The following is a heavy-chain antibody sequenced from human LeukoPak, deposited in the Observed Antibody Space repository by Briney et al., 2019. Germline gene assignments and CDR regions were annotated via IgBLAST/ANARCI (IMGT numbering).Heavy chain of an antibody. Sequence: SETLSLTCAVYGGSFSGYYWSSIRQPPGKGLEWIGYIYTSGSTNYNPSLKSRVTISVDTSKNQVSLRLSSVTAADTAVYYCARHLYLSSQLGYWGQGTLVTVSS. CDR3: ARHLYLSSQLGY. V-gene: IGHV4-4*09. CDR1: GGSFSGYY. CDR2: IYTSGST. D-gene: IGHD2-8*01. J-gene: IGHJ4*02.